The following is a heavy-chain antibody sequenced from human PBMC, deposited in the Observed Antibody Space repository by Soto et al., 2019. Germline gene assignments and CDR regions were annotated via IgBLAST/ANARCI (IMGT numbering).Heavy chain of an antibody. CDR3: ARPNAPYCSTGSCQMDMGY. V-gene: IGHV1-69*13. CDR2: ILPILATT. CDR1: GGTLSSYP. Sequence: SVKVSCKASGGTLSSYPISWVRQAPGQGLGWMGMILPILATTNYPQKFQGRVTITADESTSTAYMELSSLTSEDTAVYYCARPNAPYCSTGSCQMDMGYWGQGTLVTVSS. D-gene: IGHD2-15*01. J-gene: IGHJ4*02.